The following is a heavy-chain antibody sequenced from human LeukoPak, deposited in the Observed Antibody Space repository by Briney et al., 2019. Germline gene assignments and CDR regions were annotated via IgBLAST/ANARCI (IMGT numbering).Heavy chain of an antibody. CDR2: INPNSGGT. J-gene: IGHJ3*02. D-gene: IGHD2-2*01. CDR1: GYTFTGYY. CDR3: ARTLGYCSSTSCEHAFDI. V-gene: IGHV1-2*02. Sequence: GASVKVSCKASGYTFTGYYMHWVRQAPGQGLEWMGWINPNSGGTNYAQKFQGRVTMTRDTSISTAYMELSRLRSDDTAVYYCARTLGYCSSTSCEHAFDIWGQGTMVTVSS.